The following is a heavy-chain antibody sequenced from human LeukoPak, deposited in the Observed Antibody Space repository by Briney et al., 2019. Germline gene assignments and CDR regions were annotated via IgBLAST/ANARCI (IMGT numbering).Heavy chain of an antibody. CDR3: ARSWYYDFWSGYSGFDY. J-gene: IGHJ4*02. Sequence: SETLSLTCTVSGGSISSYYWSWIRQPPGKGLEWIGYIYYSWSPNYNPSLKSRVTISVDTSKNQFSLKLSSVTAADTAVYYCARSWYYDFWSGYSGFDYWGQGTLVAVSS. D-gene: IGHD3-3*01. CDR1: GGSISSYY. CDR2: IYYSWSP. V-gene: IGHV4-59*08.